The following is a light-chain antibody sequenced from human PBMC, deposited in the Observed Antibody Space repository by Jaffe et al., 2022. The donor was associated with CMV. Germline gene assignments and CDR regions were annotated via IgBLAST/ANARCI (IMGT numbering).Light chain of an antibody. CDR1: KLGDKF. Sequence: SYELTQPPSVSVSPGQTASITCSGDKLGDKFASWYQQKPGQSPVLVIYQDAKRPSGIPDRFSGSNSGNTATLTITETQAMDEADYYCQAWDSSIEVVFGGGTKLTVL. J-gene: IGLJ2*01. V-gene: IGLV3-1*01. CDR2: QDA. CDR3: QAWDSSIEVV.